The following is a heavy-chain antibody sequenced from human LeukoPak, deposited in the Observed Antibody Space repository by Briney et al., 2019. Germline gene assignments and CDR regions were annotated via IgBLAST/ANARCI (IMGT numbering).Heavy chain of an antibody. CDR1: GFTFSSYW. J-gene: IGHJ4*02. CDR3: ASTNPQDIVVVPADDYYFDY. D-gene: IGHD2-2*01. CDR2: ISSSSSYI. Sequence: GGSLRLSCGASGFTFSSYWMSWVRQAPGKGLEWVSSISSSSSYIYYADSVKGRFTISRDNAKNSLYLQMNSLRAEDTAVYYCASTNPQDIVVVPADDYYFDYWGQGTLVTVSS. V-gene: IGHV3-21*01.